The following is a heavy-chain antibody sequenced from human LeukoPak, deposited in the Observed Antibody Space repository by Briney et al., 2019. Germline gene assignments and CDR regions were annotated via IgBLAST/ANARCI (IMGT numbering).Heavy chain of an antibody. D-gene: IGHD1-14*01. CDR2: INPTGGST. CDR3: ARDIAGGWNYFDY. Sequence: GASVKVSCKASGYTFTSYNIHWVRQAPGQGLEWMGIINPTGGSTGYAQKFQGRVTMTRGTSTTTVYMEMSSLRSEDTAVYYCARDIAGGWNYFDYWGQGTLVTVSS. V-gene: IGHV1-46*01. J-gene: IGHJ4*02. CDR1: GYTFTSYN.